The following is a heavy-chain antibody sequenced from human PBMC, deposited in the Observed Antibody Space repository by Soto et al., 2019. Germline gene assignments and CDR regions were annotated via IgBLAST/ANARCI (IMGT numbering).Heavy chain of an antibody. Sequence: VQLVQSGAEVKKPGASVRLSCKASGYTFHTYGISWVRQAPGQGLEWMGWISTFNGETRYAQKFQARVTVTTDTSTTTGYMELRSLRSDDTAVYYCARDVGYCSSSTCRIDYWGQGTLVTVSS. D-gene: IGHD2-2*01. CDR2: ISTFNGET. CDR1: GYTFHTYG. CDR3: ARDVGYCSSSTCRIDY. J-gene: IGHJ4*02. V-gene: IGHV1-18*01.